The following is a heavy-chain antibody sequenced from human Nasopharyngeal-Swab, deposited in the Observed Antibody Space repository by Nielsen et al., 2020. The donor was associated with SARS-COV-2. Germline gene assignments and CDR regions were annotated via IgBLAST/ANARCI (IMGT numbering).Heavy chain of an antibody. Sequence: ARQAPGKGFEWMGWISAYNGNTNNEQKLQGRATMTTDTSTSTAYMELRSLRSDDTAVYYCAGEAAILGSYYYYMDVWGKGTTVTVSS. V-gene: IGHV1-18*01. CDR3: AGEAAILGSYYYYMDV. D-gene: IGHD2-21*01. J-gene: IGHJ6*03. CDR2: ISAYNGNT.